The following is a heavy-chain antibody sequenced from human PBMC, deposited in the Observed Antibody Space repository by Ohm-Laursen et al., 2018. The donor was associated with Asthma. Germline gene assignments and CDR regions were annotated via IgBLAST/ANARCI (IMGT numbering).Heavy chain of an antibody. Sequence: SQTLSLTCTVSGASVSRGAYYWSWIRQHPGKGLEWIGYIYSSGTTDYNPSLKSRVTISVDTSKNQFSLKLSSVTAADTAVYYCARDGSSVAGTPYGMDVWGQGTTVTVSS. J-gene: IGHJ6*02. V-gene: IGHV4-31*03. CDR1: GASVSRGAYY. CDR3: ARDGSSVAGTPYGMDV. CDR2: IYSSGTT. D-gene: IGHD6-19*01.